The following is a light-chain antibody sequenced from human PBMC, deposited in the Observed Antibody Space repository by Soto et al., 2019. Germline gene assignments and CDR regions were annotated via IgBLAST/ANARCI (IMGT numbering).Light chain of an antibody. CDR1: QSISSW. V-gene: IGKV1-5*01. J-gene: IGKJ1*01. CDR3: QQYNSYPWT. Sequence: DIQMTQSPSTLSASVGYRVTITCRASQSISSWLAWYQQKPGKAPKILIYDASRLEGGVPSRFSGSGSGTEFTLTISSLQPDDVATYYCQQYNSYPWTFGQGTKVEIK. CDR2: DAS.